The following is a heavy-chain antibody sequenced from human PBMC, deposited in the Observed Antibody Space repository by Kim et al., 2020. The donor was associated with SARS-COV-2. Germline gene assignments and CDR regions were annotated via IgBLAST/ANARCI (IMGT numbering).Heavy chain of an antibody. Sequence: SETLSLTCTVSGGSISSYYWSWIRQPPGKGLEWIGYIYYSGSTNYNPSLKSRVTISVDTSKNQFSLKLSSVTAADTAVYYCARDPRRWLQLINYWYFDLWGRGTLVTVSS. J-gene: IGHJ2*01. CDR3: ARDPRRWLQLINYWYFDL. D-gene: IGHD5-12*01. V-gene: IGHV4-59*01. CDR2: IYYSGST. CDR1: GGSISSYY.